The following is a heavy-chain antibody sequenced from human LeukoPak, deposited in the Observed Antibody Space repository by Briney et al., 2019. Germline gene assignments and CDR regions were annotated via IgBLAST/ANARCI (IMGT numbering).Heavy chain of an antibody. D-gene: IGHD3-22*01. Sequence: SETLSLTCTVSGGSISSYYWSWIRQPPGKGLEWIGYIYYSGSTNYNPSLKSRVTISVDTSKNQFSLKLSSVTAADTAVYYCARVRRYYDSILYFDYWGQGTLVTVSS. CDR3: ARVRRYYDSILYFDY. CDR2: IYYSGST. J-gene: IGHJ4*02. CDR1: GGSISSYY. V-gene: IGHV4-59*01.